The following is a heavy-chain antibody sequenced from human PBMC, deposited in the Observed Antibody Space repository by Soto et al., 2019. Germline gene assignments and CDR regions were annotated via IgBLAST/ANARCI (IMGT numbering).Heavy chain of an antibody. V-gene: IGHV3-23*01. Sequence: EVQLLESGGGLVQPGGSLRLSCAASGFTFSSYAMSWVRQAPGKGLEWVSAISGSGGSTYYADSVKGRFTISRDNSKNTLYLQMNSLRAEDTAVYYCATLGGSGSTYYYYMDVWGKGTTVTVSS. CDR3: ATLGGSGSTYYYYMDV. D-gene: IGHD3-10*01. J-gene: IGHJ6*03. CDR2: ISGSGGST. CDR1: GFTFSSYA.